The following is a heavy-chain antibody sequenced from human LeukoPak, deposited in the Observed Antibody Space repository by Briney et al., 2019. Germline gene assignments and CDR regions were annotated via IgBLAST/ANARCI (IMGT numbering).Heavy chain of an antibody. D-gene: IGHD4-17*01. CDR2: ISSSSSTI. CDR1: GFTFSSYS. Sequence: PGRSLRLSCAASGFTFSSYSMNWVRQAPGKGLEWVSYISSSSSTIYYADSVKGRFTISRDNAKNSLYLQMNSLRAEDTAVYYCARGRYGDYGYFDYWGQGTLVTVSS. J-gene: IGHJ4*02. V-gene: IGHV3-48*01. CDR3: ARGRYGDYGYFDY.